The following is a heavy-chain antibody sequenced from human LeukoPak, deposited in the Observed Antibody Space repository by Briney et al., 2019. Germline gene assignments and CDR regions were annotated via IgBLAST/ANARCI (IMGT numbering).Heavy chain of an antibody. Sequence: ASVKVSCKASGGTFSSYAISWVRQAPGQGLEWMGGIIPIFGTANYAQKFQGRVTMTTDTSTSTAYIELRGLGSDDTAVYYCARMYCSRGSCYPLFYYYALDVWGQGTTVTVSS. J-gene: IGHJ6*02. CDR2: IIPIFGTA. CDR3: ARMYCSRGSCYPLFYYYALDV. D-gene: IGHD2-15*01. CDR1: GGTFSSYA. V-gene: IGHV1-69*05.